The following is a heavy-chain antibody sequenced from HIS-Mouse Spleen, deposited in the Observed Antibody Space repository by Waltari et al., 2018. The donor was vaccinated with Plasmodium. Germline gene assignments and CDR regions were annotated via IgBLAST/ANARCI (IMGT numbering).Heavy chain of an antibody. Sequence: EVQLVESGGGLVQPGGSLRLSCAAPGFTFCSYWMLWVRQAPGKGLEWVANIKQDGSEKYYVDSVKGRFTISRDNAKNSLYLQMNSLRAEDTAVYYCASSWYWYFDLWGRGTLVTVSS. J-gene: IGHJ2*01. CDR2: IKQDGSEK. V-gene: IGHV3-7*01. CDR1: GFTFCSYW. CDR3: ASSWYWYFDL. D-gene: IGHD6-13*01.